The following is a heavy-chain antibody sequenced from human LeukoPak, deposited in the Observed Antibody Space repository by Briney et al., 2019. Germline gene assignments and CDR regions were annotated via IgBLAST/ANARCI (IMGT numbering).Heavy chain of an antibody. Sequence: ASVKVACKASGYTFTGYYMHWVRQAPGQGLEWMGWINPNSGGTNYAQKFQGRVTMTRDTSISTAYMELSRLRSDDTAVYYCARVLRGSGCSSTSCYIIDYWGQGTLVTVSS. CDR2: INPNSGGT. V-gene: IGHV1-2*02. CDR3: ARVLRGSGCSSTSCYIIDY. CDR1: GYTFTGYY. J-gene: IGHJ4*02. D-gene: IGHD2-2*02.